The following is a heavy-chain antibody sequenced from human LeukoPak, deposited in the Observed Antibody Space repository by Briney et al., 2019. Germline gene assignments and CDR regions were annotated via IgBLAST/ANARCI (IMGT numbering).Heavy chain of an antibody. CDR2: IYYSGST. V-gene: IGHV4-59*01. J-gene: IGHJ5*02. Sequence: SETLSLTCTVSGGSISSYYWSWIRQPPGKGLEWIGYIYYSGSTYYNPSLKSRVTISVDTSKNQFSLKLSSVTAADTAVYYCASRITMVRGFDPWGQGTLVTVSS. D-gene: IGHD3-10*01. CDR3: ASRITMVRGFDP. CDR1: GGSISSYY.